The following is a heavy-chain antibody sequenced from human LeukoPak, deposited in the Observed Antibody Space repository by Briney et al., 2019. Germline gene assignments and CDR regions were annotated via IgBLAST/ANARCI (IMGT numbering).Heavy chain of an antibody. CDR2: IRSDGINK. J-gene: IGHJ6*03. V-gene: IGHV3-30*02. Sequence: GGSLRLSCAASGFTFSNYGMHWVRQAPGKGLEWVAFIRSDGINKYHADSVKGRFTISRDNSKNTLYLQMNSLRAEDTAVYYCAREFRYCSGGSCYWGYYYYYYMDVWGKGTTVTVSS. CDR3: AREFRYCSGGSCYWGYYYYYYMDV. CDR1: GFTFSNYG. D-gene: IGHD2-15*01.